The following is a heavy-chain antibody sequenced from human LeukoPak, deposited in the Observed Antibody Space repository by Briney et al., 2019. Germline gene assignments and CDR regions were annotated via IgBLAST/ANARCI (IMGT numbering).Heavy chain of an antibody. J-gene: IGHJ4*02. D-gene: IGHD4-17*01. CDR2: IIPILGIA. V-gene: IGHV1-69*04. Sequence: SMKVSCKASGGTFSSYAISWVRQAPGQGLEWMGRIIPILGIANYAQKFQGRVTITADKSTSTAYMELSSLRSEDTAVYYCARDYDYGDYADDYWGQGTLVTVSS. CDR1: GGTFSSYA. CDR3: ARDYDYGDYADDY.